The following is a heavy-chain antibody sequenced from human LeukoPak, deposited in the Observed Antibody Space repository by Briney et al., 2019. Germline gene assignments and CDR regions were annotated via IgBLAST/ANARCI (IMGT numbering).Heavy chain of an antibody. CDR2: IYPNNGAT. J-gene: IGHJ3*02. Sequence: DSVKVSCKASGYTFSGSGWYLYWLRQAPGQGLERLGWIYPNNGATSYAQKFQGRVAMTRDTSVSTAYMELRSLRSDDTAVYYCARGVTDTIFGVVIWSTAFDIWGQGTMVTVSS. CDR3: ARGVTDTIFGVVIWSTAFDI. V-gene: IGHV1-2*02. D-gene: IGHD3-3*01. CDR1: GYTFSGSGWY.